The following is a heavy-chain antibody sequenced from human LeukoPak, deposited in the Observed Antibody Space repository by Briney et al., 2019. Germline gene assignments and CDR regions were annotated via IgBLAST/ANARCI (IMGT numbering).Heavy chain of an antibody. CDR3: ATDGAGFDT. J-gene: IGHJ5*02. Sequence: MTGGSLRLSCAASGFTFNDYYMSWIRQAPGKGLEWLSYINIGSTNTHYADSVKGRFTISRDNAKKSLYLEMNNLRAEDTAVYYCATDGAGFDTWGQGVLVTVSS. V-gene: IGHV3-11*05. CDR2: INIGSTNT. CDR1: GFTFNDYY.